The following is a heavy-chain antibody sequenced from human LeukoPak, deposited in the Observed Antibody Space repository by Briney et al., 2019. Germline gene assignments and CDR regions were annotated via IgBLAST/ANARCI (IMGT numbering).Heavy chain of an antibody. J-gene: IGHJ6*03. Sequence: SETLSLTSTVAARSIISYYWGWIRQPPGEGLEWIGYIYYSGSPNYNPSLKSRVTISVDTSKSQFSLKLGSVTAADTAVYYCARGGGYDFYCYYMDVWGKGTTVTISS. CDR3: ARGGGYDFYCYYMDV. V-gene: IGHV4-59*01. CDR1: ARSIISYY. D-gene: IGHD5-12*01. CDR2: IYYSGSP.